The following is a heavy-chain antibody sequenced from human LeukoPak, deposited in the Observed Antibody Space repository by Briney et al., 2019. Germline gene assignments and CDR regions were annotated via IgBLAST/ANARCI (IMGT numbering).Heavy chain of an antibody. CDR2: IYYSGST. J-gene: IGHJ3*02. CDR1: GGSISSYY. Sequence: PSETLSLTCTASGGSISSYYWSWIRQPPGKGLGWMGYIYYSGSTNYNPSLKSRVTMSVDTSKKQFSLKLSSVTAADTAVYYCARDKSRTYSSADAFDIWGQGTMVTVSS. CDR3: ARDKSRTYSSADAFDI. D-gene: IGHD3-10*01. V-gene: IGHV4-59*12.